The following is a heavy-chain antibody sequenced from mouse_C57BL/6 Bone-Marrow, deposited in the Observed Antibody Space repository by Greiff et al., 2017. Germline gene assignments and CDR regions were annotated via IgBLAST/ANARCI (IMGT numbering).Heavy chain of an antibody. CDR3: ARSSETAQATSYFDY. CDR1: GYAFSSYW. V-gene: IGHV1-80*01. Sequence: QVQLQQSGAELVKPGASVKISCKASGYAFSSYWMNWVKQRPGKGLEWIGQIYPGDGDTNYNGKFKGKATLTADKSSSTAYMQLSSLTSEDSAVYFCARSSETAQATSYFDYWGQGTTLTVSS. D-gene: IGHD3-2*02. J-gene: IGHJ2*01. CDR2: IYPGDGDT.